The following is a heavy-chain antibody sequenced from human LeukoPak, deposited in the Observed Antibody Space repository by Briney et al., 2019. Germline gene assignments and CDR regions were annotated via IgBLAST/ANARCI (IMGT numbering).Heavy chain of an antibody. CDR2: VY. CDR1: GGLISSSGNFY. CDR3: ARQGAITARRTHYYAMGV. D-gene: IGHD1-20*01. J-gene: IGHJ6*02. Sequence: SETLSLTCSVSGGLISSSGNFYWGWIRQVPGKGLEWIGSVYDNPSLKSRVTVSVDTSKNQFSLKLNSVTAADTAIYYCARQGAITARRTHYYAMGVWGPGTTVTVSS. V-gene: IGHV4-39*01.